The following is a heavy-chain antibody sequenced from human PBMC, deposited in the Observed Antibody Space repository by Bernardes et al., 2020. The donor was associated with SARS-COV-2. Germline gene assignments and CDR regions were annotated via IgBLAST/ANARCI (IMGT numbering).Heavy chain of an antibody. Sequence: GGSLMLSCAASGFTFSSYSMNWVRQAPGKGLQWVSYISSSSSTIYYGDSVKGRFTISRDNAKNSLYLQMSSLRAEDTAVYYCAGVSTGNYYYGMDVWGQGTTVTVS. CDR3: AGVSTGNYYYGMDV. V-gene: IGHV3-48*04. J-gene: IGHJ6*02. CDR1: GFTFSSYS. CDR2: ISSSSSTI.